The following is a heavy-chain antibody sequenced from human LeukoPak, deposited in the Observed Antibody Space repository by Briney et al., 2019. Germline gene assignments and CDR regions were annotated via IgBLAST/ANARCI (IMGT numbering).Heavy chain of an antibody. J-gene: IGHJ4*02. D-gene: IGHD4-17*01. V-gene: IGHV3-74*03. Sequence: GGSLRLSCAASGFTFSSDCMHWVRQAPGKELVWVSRINRDGSTTTYADSVKGRFTISRDNAKNSLYLQMNSLRAEDTAVYYCARGGNYGDYVLAYWGQGTLVTVSS. CDR3: ARGGNYGDYVLAY. CDR1: GFTFSSDC. CDR2: INRDGSTT.